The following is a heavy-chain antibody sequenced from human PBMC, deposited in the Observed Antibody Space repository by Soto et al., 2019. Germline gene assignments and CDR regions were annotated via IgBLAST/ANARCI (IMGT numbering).Heavy chain of an antibody. J-gene: IGHJ1*01. D-gene: IGHD2-15*01. V-gene: IGHV3-23*01. CDR3: AKGSYCGGGPCYSGFLQH. CDR2: ISDSGNNI. Sequence: EVQLLGSGGGLVQPGGSLTLSCATSGFTFNTYAMNWVRQAPGKGLEWVSAISDSGNNIYHADSVRGRFTISRDNSKNTLYLQMNSLRAEDTAIYYCAKGSYCGGGPCYSGFLQHWGQGTLVTVSS. CDR1: GFTFNTYA.